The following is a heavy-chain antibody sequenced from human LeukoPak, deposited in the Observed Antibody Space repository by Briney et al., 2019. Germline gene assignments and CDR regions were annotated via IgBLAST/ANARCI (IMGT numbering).Heavy chain of an antibody. V-gene: IGHV3-23*01. CDR3: AKGGSSYSEMDY. D-gene: IGHD4-11*01. CDR1: GFTFSSYA. J-gene: IGHJ4*02. CDR2: LSASGGLT. Sequence: GGSLRLSCAASGFTFSSYAMSWVRQAPGKGLEWVSGLSASGGLTYYSDSVKGRFTISRDNSKNTLYLQMNSLRADDTAVYYCAKGGSSYSEMDYWGQGTLVTVSS.